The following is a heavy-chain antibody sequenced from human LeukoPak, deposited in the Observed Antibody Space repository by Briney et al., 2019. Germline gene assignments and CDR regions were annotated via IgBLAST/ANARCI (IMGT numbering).Heavy chain of an antibody. V-gene: IGHV3-23*01. CDR3: AKGGSSYSEMDY. D-gene: IGHD4-11*01. CDR1: GFTFSSYA. J-gene: IGHJ4*02. CDR2: LSASGGLT. Sequence: GGSLRLSCAASGFTFSSYAMSWVRQAPGKGLEWVSGLSASGGLTYYSDSVKGRFTISRDNSKNTLYLQMNSLRADDTAVYYCAKGGSSYSEMDYWGQGTLVTVSS.